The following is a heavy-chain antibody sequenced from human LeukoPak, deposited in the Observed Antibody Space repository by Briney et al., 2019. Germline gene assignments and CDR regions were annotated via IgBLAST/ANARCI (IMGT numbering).Heavy chain of an antibody. J-gene: IGHJ4*02. CDR2: IQYDGNNK. D-gene: IGHD4-17*01. Sequence: GGSLRLSCAASGFTFSRSGMHWVRQAPGKGLEWVTFIQYDGNNKYYADSVKGRFTISRDNSKNTLYLQMNSLRTEDTAVYYCAKRAAYYGDYGYWGQGTLVTVSS. CDR1: GFTFSRSG. V-gene: IGHV3-30*02. CDR3: AKRAAYYGDYGY.